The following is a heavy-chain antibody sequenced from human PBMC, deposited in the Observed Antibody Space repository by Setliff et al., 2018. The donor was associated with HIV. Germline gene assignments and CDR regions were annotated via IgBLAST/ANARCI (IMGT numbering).Heavy chain of an antibody. CDR2: INPNSGGT. J-gene: IGHJ4*02. CDR1: GYTFNNFY. CDR3: AREAEQGERSSSWYFDY. Sequence: ASVKVSCKASGYTFNNFYLHWVRLAPGQGLEWMGWINPNSGGTNYAQKFQGRVTMTRDTSIYTAYMELSRLRSDDTALYYCAREAEQGERSSSWYFDYWGQGTLVTVSS. V-gene: IGHV1-2*02. D-gene: IGHD6-6*01.